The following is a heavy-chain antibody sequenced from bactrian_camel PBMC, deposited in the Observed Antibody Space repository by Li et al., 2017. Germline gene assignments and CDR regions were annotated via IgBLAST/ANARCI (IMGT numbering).Heavy chain of an antibody. V-gene: IGHV3S55*01. CDR1: GNTYSRSS. CDR3: AATGSLLYFSKYDGELAFAS. D-gene: IGHD4*01. Sequence: HVQLVESGGGSVQAGGSLRLSCAASGNTYSRSSMGWFRQAPGKEREGVAGIRSDGRQWYAEAVKGRFTISRDPDKNTIYLQMDSLRPEDTAMYYCAATGSLLYFSKYDGELAFASWGQGTQVTVS. CDR2: IRSDGRQ. J-gene: IGHJ6*01.